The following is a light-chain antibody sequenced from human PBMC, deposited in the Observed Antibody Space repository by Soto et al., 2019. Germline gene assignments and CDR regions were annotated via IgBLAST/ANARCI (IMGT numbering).Light chain of an antibody. CDR1: QGIANH. CDR2: AAS. Sequence: IQMTESPSSLSSSLGDRVNITFRASQGIANHLAWYQQQPGKVPRLLIDAASTLQSGVPSRFSGSGSKREFTLTITNLQPEDVATYYCLQDYNYPRTFGQGTKVDIK. CDR3: LQDYNYPRT. J-gene: IGKJ1*01. V-gene: IGKV1-27*01.